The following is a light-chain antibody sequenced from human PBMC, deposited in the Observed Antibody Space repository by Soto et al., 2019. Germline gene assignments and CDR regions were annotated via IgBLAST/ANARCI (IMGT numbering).Light chain of an antibody. CDR3: LSYDDSLSGSGV. CDR1: SSNIGADYD. J-gene: IGLJ3*02. Sequence: QSVLTQPPSVPGAPGLRVTISCTGSSSNIGADYDVHRHQQIPGKAPKLIIYSNNKRPSRVPDRFSGSKSGTSASLAITGLQAEDEADYYCLSYDDSLSGSGVFGGGTKLAVL. V-gene: IGLV1-40*01. CDR2: SNN.